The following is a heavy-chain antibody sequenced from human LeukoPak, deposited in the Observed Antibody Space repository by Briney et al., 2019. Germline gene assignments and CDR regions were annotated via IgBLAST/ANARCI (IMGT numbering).Heavy chain of an antibody. CDR1: GGSTSSSSSYF. J-gene: IGHJ3*02. D-gene: IGHD6-19*01. Sequence: SETLSLTCTVSGGSTSSSSSYFWVWIRQPPGKGLEWIGSINSRGSTYYNPSLKSRVTISVDTSKNQFSLKLSSVTAADTAMYYCARQIAVAGEWAFDIWGQGTMVTVSS. CDR2: INSRGST. V-gene: IGHV4-39*01. CDR3: ARQIAVAGEWAFDI.